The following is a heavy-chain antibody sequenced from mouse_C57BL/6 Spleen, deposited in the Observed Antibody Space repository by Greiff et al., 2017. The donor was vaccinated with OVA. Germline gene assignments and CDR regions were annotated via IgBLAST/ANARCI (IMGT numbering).Heavy chain of an antibody. CDR2: IDPETGGT. CDR3: TTTTG. D-gene: IGHD1-1*01. Sequence: QVHVKQSGAELVRPGASVTLSCKASGYTFTDYEMHWVKQTPVHGLEWIGAIDPETGGTAYNQKFKGKAILTADKSSSTAYMELRSLTSEDSAVYYCTTTTGWGQGTTLTVSS. J-gene: IGHJ2*01. CDR1: GYTFTDYE. V-gene: IGHV1-15*01.